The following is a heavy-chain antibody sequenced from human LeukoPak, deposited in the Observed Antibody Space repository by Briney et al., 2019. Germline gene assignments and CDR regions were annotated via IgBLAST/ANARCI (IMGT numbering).Heavy chain of an antibody. Sequence: SQTLSLTCAISGDSVSSNSAAWNWIRQSPSRGLEWLGRTYYRSKWYNDYAVSVKSRITINPDTSKNQFSLQLNSVTPEDTAVYYCARAVWFGEFPSSYYGMDVWGQGTTVTVSS. CDR1: GDSVSSNSAA. CDR3: ARAVWFGEFPSSYYGMDV. J-gene: IGHJ6*02. CDR2: TYYRSKWYN. V-gene: IGHV6-1*01. D-gene: IGHD3-10*01.